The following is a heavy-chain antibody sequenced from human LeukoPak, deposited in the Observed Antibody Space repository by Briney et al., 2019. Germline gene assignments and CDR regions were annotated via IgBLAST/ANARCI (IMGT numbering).Heavy chain of an antibody. Sequence: ETLSLTCTVSGGSISSHSWNWIRQPPGKGLEWIAYIYDSGSTNYNPALKSRVTISVDTSKNQFSLKLSSVTAADTAVYYCAREGGTGAFDIWGQGQWSPSLQ. CDR1: GGSISSHS. D-gene: IGHD1-14*01. J-gene: IGHJ3*02. V-gene: IGHV4-59*11. CDR3: AREGGTGAFDI. CDR2: IYDSGST.